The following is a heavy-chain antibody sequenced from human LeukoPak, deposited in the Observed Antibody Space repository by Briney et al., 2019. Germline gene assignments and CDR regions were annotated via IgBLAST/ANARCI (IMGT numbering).Heavy chain of an antibody. D-gene: IGHD6-13*01. J-gene: IGHJ6*03. Sequence: SETLSLTCTVSGGSISSYYWSWIRQPPGKGLEWIGYIYYSGSTNYNPSLKSRVTISVDTSKNQFSLKLSSVTAADTAVYYCARDNGIAAALYHYYYYMDVWGKGTTVTVSS. CDR2: IYYSGST. V-gene: IGHV4-59*01. CDR3: ARDNGIAAALYHYYYYMDV. CDR1: GGSISSYY.